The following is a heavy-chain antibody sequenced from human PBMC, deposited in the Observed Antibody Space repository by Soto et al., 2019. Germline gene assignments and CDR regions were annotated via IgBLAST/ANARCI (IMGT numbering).Heavy chain of an antibody. CDR1: GGSISSGDYY. CDR2: IYYSGST. CDR3: ARRYCSGGCYFDY. V-gene: IGHV4-30-4*01. D-gene: IGHD2-15*01. J-gene: IGHJ4*02. Sequence: SETLSLTCTVSGGSISSGDYYWSWIRQPPGKGLEWIGYIYYSGSTYYNPSLKSRVTISVDTSKNQFSLKLSSVTAADTAVYYCARRYCSGGCYFDYWGQGTLVTSP.